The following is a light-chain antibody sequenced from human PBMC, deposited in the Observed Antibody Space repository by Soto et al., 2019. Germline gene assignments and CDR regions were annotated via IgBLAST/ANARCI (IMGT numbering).Light chain of an antibody. CDR1: QGISNY. V-gene: IGKV1-27*01. J-gene: IGKJ4*01. CDR2: SAS. CDR3: QKYNSAPHT. Sequence: DIQMTQSPSSLSASVGDRVTITCRASQGISNYLGWYQQKPGRVPKLLIYSASTLQSGVPSRFSGSGAGTDFTLAISSLQPEDGATYYCQKYNSAPHTFGEGTKVEIK.